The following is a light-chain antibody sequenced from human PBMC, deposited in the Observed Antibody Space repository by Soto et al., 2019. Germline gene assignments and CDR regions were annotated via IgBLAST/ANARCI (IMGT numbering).Light chain of an antibody. Sequence: DIQMTQSPSTLSASVGDRVTITCRASQSINTWLAWYQQKPGRAPNLLIYKASSLESGVPSRFSGTGSGAEFTLTISSLQPDDVATYYCQQYHNYWTFGQGTKVEIK. J-gene: IGKJ1*01. CDR2: KAS. CDR1: QSINTW. V-gene: IGKV1-5*03. CDR3: QQYHNYWT.